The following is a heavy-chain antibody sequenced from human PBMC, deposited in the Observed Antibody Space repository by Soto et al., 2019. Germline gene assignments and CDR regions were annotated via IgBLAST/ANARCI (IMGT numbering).Heavy chain of an antibody. Sequence: GASVKVSCKASGYTFTSYAMHWVRQAPGQRLEWMGWINAGNGNTKYSQKFQGRVTITRDTSASTAYMELSSLRSEDTAVYYCARVVRGYPPGGYNWFDPWGQGTLVTVSS. J-gene: IGHJ5*02. CDR2: INAGNGNT. CDR3: ARVVRGYPPGGYNWFDP. D-gene: IGHD3-22*01. V-gene: IGHV1-3*01. CDR1: GYTFTSYA.